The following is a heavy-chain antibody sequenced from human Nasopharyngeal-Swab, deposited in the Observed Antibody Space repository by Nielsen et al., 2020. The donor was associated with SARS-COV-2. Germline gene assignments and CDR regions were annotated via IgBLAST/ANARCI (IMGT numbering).Heavy chain of an antibody. D-gene: IGHD3-10*01. CDR3: ARDNYYGSGSYYNVRGFDP. J-gene: IGHJ5*02. CDR1: GGSISSYY. Sequence: SETLSLTCTVSGGSISSYYWSWIRQPPGKGLEWIGYIYYSGSTNYNPSLKSRVTISVDTSKNQFSLKLSSVTAADTAVYYCARDNYYGSGSYYNVRGFDPWGQGTLVTVSS. V-gene: IGHV4-59*13. CDR2: IYYSGST.